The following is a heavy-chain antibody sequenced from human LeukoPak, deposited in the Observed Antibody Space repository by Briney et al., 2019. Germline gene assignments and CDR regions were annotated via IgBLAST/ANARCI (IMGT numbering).Heavy chain of an antibody. J-gene: IGHJ6*02. V-gene: IGHV1-18*01. D-gene: IGHD3-22*01. CDR3: ARDGYIMGRLLSMIVVDRTRNYHGMDV. CDR1: GYTFTDYR. CDR2: ISAYNGKT. Sequence: ASVKVSCKASGYTFTDYRISWVRQAPGQGLEWLGWISAYNGKTHYAQKFQGRVTMTTDTSTSTAYMELRSLRSDDTAVYYCARDGYIMGRLLSMIVVDRTRNYHGMDVWGQGTTVTVSS.